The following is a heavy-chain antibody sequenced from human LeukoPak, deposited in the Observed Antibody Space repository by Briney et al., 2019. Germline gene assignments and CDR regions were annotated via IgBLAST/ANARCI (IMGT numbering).Heavy chain of an antibody. V-gene: IGHV3-23*01. Sequence: GGSLRLSCAASGITFSNYAMSWVRQAPRKGLEWVSVVSGSGGSTYYADSMKGRFTISRDNSRNTLYLQMNSLRDEDTAVYFCAKGPREIVVVTHYFDSWGQGTLVTVSS. CDR1: GITFSNYA. CDR3: AKGPREIVVVTHYFDS. CDR2: VSGSGGST. J-gene: IGHJ4*02. D-gene: IGHD3-22*01.